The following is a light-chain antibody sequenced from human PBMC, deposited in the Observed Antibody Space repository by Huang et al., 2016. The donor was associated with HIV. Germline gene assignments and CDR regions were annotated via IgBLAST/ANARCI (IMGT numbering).Light chain of an antibody. J-gene: IGKJ1*01. Sequence: EVVLTQSPGTLSLSPGGRATLSCRASQSISSSYLAWYQQKPGQAPRLLIYGTSDRATGIPDRFRGSGSGTDFTLTISRLEPEDFAVYYCQHYGSSPWTLGQGTKVEMK. CDR2: GTS. CDR1: QSISSSY. V-gene: IGKV3-20*01. CDR3: QHYGSSPWT.